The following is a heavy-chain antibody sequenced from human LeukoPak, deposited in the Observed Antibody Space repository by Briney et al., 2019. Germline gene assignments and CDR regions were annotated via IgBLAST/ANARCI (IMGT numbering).Heavy chain of an antibody. CDR3: ARGPGRDGYNYNY. D-gene: IGHD5-24*01. J-gene: IGHJ4*02. CDR1: GGSISSSNW. CDR2: IYHSGST. V-gene: IGHV4-4*02. Sequence: SGTLSLTCAVSGGSISSSNWWSWVRQPPGKGLEWIGEIYHSGSTNYNPSLKSRVTISVDTSKNQFSLKLSSVTAADTAVYYCARGPGRDGYNYNYWGQGTLVTVSS.